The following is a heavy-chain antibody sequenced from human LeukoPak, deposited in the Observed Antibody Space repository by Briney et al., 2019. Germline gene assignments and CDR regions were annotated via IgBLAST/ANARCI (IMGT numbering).Heavy chain of an antibody. CDR1: GFTFSSYA. J-gene: IGHJ4*02. CDR2: IYSSGST. V-gene: IGHV3-53*01. Sequence: GGSLRLSCAASGFTFSSYAMSWVRQAPGKGLEWVSVIYSSGSTSYADSVRGRFSISRDTSKNTLYLQMNSLRAEDTAVYYCARDLRSLSDWGQGTLVTVSS. D-gene: IGHD2/OR15-2a*01. CDR3: ARDLRSLSD.